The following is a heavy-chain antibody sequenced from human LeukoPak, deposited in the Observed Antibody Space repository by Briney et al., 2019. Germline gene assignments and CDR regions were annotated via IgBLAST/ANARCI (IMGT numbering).Heavy chain of an antibody. D-gene: IGHD6-19*01. CDR1: GFTFSDYY. CDR3: ARAEGSGSSLDY. CDR2: ISSSSSYT. V-gene: IGHV3-11*06. Sequence: GGSLRLSCAASGFTFSDYYMSWIRQAPGKGLEWVSYISSSSSYTNYADSVKGRFTISRDNAKNSLYLQMNSLRAEDTAVYYCARAEGSGSSLDYWGQGTLVTVSS. J-gene: IGHJ4*02.